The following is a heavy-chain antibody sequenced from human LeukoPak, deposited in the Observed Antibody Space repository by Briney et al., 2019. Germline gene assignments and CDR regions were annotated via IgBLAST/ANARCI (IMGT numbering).Heavy chain of an antibody. CDR2: IYYSGST. J-gene: IGHJ4*02. CDR1: GGSISSSSYY. D-gene: IGHD3-22*01. CDR3: ARTGDSSGYYYYYLDN. V-gene: IGHV4-39*01. Sequence: PSETLSLTCTVSGGSISSSSYYWGWIRQPPGKGLEWIGSIYYSGSTYYNPSLKSRVTISVDTSKNQFSLKLSSVTAADTAVYYCARTGDSSGYYYYYLDNWGQGTLVTVSS.